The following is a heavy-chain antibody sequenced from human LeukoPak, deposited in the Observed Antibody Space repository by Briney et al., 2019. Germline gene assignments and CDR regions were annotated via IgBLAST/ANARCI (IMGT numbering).Heavy chain of an antibody. CDR2: INPNSGGT. J-gene: IGHJ3*02. Sequence: ASVKVSCKASGYTFTGYYMHWVRQAPGQGLEWMGWINPNSGGTNYAQKLQGRVTMTTDTSTSTAYMELRSLRSDDTAVYYCARDEVGATYDAFDIWGQGTMVTVSS. CDR1: GYTFTGYY. CDR3: ARDEVGATYDAFDI. D-gene: IGHD1-26*01. V-gene: IGHV1-2*02.